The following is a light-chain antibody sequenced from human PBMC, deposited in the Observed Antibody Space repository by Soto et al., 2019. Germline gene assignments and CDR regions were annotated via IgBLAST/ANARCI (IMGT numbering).Light chain of an antibody. V-gene: IGKV1-5*01. CDR3: QQYNSYSWT. CDR2: DAS. CDR1: QSISSW. Sequence: DIQMTQSPSTLSASVGDRVTITCRASQSISSWLAWYQKKPGKAPKLLIYDASSLESGVPSRFSGSGSGTEFPLTISSLQPDDFATYYCQQYNSYSWTFGQGTKVVIK. J-gene: IGKJ1*01.